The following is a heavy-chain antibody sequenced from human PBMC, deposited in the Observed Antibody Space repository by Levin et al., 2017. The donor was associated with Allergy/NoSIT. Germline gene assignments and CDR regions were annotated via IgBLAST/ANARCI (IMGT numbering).Heavy chain of an antibody. V-gene: IGHV3-23*01. CDR1: GFTFSSYA. J-gene: IGHJ3*02. CDR2: ISGSGGST. Sequence: LSLTCAASGFTFSSYAMSWVRQAPGKGLEWVSAISGSGGSTYYADSVKGRFTISRDNSKNTLYLQMNSLRAEDTAVYYCATAKGGAFDIWGQGTMATVSS. D-gene: IGHD1-26*01. CDR3: ATAKGGAFDI.